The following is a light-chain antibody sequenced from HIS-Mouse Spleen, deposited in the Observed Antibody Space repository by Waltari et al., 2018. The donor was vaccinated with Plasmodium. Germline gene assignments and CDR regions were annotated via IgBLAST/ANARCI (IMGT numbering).Light chain of an antibody. CDR1: ALPKKY. CDR2: EDS. CDR3: YSTDSSGNHRV. Sequence: SYELTQPPSVSVSPGQTARITCSGDALPKKYAYWYQQKSGQAPVLVIYEDSKRPSGRQKIINGSRSATMATLTISGAQVEDEADYYCYSTDSSGNHRVFGGGTKLTVL. V-gene: IGLV3-10*01. J-gene: IGLJ3*02.